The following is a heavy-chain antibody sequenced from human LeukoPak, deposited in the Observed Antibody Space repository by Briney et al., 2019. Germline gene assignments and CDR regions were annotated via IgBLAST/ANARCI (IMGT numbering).Heavy chain of an antibody. Sequence: AAVKVSCKASGGTFSSYAISWVRQAPVQGLEWMGGIIPIFGTANYAQKFRGRVTITADKSTSTAYMELSSLRSEDTAVYYCARGVVVVTAIDYYYYYMDVWGKGTTVTISS. D-gene: IGHD2-21*02. CDR3: ARGVVVVTAIDYYYYYMDV. CDR2: IIPIFGTA. J-gene: IGHJ6*03. CDR1: GGTFSSYA. V-gene: IGHV1-69*06.